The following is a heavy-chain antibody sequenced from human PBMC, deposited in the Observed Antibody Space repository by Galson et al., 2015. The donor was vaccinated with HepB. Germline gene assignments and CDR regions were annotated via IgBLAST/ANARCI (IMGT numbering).Heavy chain of an antibody. CDR3: ARQWTFDY. D-gene: IGHD6-19*01. V-gene: IGHV3-48*04. J-gene: IGHJ4*02. CDR1: GFTFSSFA. CDR2: ISSGSTTI. Sequence: SLRLSCAGSGFTFSSFAMNWVRQAPGKGLEWVSYISSGSTTIYYADSLKGRFTISRDNAKNSLYLQMNSLRAEDTAVYYCARQWTFDYWGQGTLVTVSS.